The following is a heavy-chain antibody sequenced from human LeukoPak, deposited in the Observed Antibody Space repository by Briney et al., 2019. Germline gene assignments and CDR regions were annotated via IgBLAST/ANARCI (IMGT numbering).Heavy chain of an antibody. CDR1: GFTFSSYA. Sequence: GGSLRLSCAASGFTFSSYAMSWVRQAPGKGLDWVSAISGSGGSTYYADSVKGRFTISRDNSKNTLYLQMNSLRAEDTAVYYCAKDLASSWYSSSWYYFDYWGQGTLVTVSS. CDR2: ISGSGGST. D-gene: IGHD6-13*01. V-gene: IGHV3-23*01. J-gene: IGHJ4*02. CDR3: AKDLASSWYSSSWYYFDY.